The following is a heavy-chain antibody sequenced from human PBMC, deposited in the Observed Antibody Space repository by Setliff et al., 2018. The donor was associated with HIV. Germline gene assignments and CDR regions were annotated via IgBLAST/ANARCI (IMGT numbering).Heavy chain of an antibody. Sequence: GGSLRLSCAASGFTFTNYWMHWVRQAPGKGLMWVSRTNSDGTTTTYADSVKGRFTISRDNAENTLYLQMNSLRAEDTAVYYCARLGGGYYYYYMDVWGKGTTVTVSS. D-gene: IGHD3-16*01. CDR1: GFTFTNYW. V-gene: IGHV3-74*01. CDR2: TNSDGTTT. J-gene: IGHJ6*03. CDR3: ARLGGGYYYYYMDV.